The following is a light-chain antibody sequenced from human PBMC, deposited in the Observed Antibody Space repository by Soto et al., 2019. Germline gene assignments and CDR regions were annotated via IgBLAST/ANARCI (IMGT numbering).Light chain of an antibody. V-gene: IGKV3-15*01. J-gene: IGKJ1*01. CDR3: QQYGSSPRT. CDR1: QSISRY. CDR2: GTS. Sequence: IVLTQSPGTLSLSPGERTTLSCRASQSISRYLAWYQQKPGQSPRLLIYGTSTRATGIPARFSGSGSGTEFTLTISSLQSEDSAVYYCQQYGSSPRTFGQGTKVDIK.